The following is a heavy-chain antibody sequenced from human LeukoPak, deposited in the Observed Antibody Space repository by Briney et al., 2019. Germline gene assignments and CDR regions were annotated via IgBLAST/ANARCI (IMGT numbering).Heavy chain of an antibody. V-gene: IGHV3-53*05. D-gene: IGHD4/OR15-4a*01. Sequence: GGSLRLSCAASGFTVSTNYMSWVRQAPGKGLEWVSVIDSGGRTYYADSVKGRFTISRDNSKNTLYLQMNSLRAEDMAVYYCARDMGLRRFYYGMDVWGQGTTVTVSS. J-gene: IGHJ6*02. CDR2: IDSGGRT. CDR1: GFTVSTNY. CDR3: ARDMGLRRFYYGMDV.